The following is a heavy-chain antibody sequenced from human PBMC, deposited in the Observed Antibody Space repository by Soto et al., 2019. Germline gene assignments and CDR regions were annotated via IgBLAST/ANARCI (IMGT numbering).Heavy chain of an antibody. CDR1: GGSISSYY. CDR2: IYYSGST. V-gene: IGHV4-59*08. Sequence: SETLSLTCTVSGGSISSYYWSWIRQPPGKGLEWIGYIYYSGSTNYNPSLKSRVTISVDRSKNQFSLNLCSVTAADTAVYYCARRPYFYDSGGFYYGWFDPWGQGTLVTVS. D-gene: IGHD3-22*01. J-gene: IGHJ5*02. CDR3: ARRPYFYDSGGFYYGWFDP.